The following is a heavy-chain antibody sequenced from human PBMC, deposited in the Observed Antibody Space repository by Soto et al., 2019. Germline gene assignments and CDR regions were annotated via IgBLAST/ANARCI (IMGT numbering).Heavy chain of an antibody. CDR3: ARRKERSGPNYFDY. V-gene: IGHV1-8*01. CDR1: GYTFTTYD. J-gene: IGHJ4*02. CDR2: MNPYTGKA. D-gene: IGHD6-25*01. Sequence: GASVKVSCKASGYTFTTYDINWVRQAPGRGLEWMGWMNPYTGKAGYAQKFQGRVTMTRDNSISTAYMELSSLRSEDTAVYYCARRKERSGPNYFDYWGLGTLVTVSS.